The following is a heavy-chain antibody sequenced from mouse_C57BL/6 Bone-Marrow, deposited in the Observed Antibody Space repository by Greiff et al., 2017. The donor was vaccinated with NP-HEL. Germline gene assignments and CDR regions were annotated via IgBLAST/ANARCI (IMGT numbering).Heavy chain of an antibody. J-gene: IGHJ1*03. CDR1: GYSITSGYY. D-gene: IGHD1-1*01. V-gene: IGHV3-6*01. Sequence: EVKLMESGPGLVKPSQSLSLTCSVTGYSITSGYYWNWIRQFPGNKLEWMGYISYDGSNNYNPSLKNRISITRDTSKNQFFLKLNSVTTEDTATYYCARVEYYGDFDVWGTGTTVTVSS. CDR3: ARVEYYGDFDV. CDR2: ISYDGSN.